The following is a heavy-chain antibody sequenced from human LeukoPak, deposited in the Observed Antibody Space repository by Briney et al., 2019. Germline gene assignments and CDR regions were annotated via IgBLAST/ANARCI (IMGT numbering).Heavy chain of an antibody. V-gene: IGHV1-18*01. J-gene: IGHJ5*02. D-gene: IGHD4-23*01. CDR1: GYTFTSYG. CDR3: ARDYGGNSGWFDP. Sequence: ASVKVSRKASGYTFTSYGISWVRQAPGQGLEWMGWISAYNGNTNYAQKFQGRVSITRDTSISTFYMELSSLRSEDTAVYYCARDYGGNSGWFDPWGQGTLVTVAS. CDR2: ISAYNGNT.